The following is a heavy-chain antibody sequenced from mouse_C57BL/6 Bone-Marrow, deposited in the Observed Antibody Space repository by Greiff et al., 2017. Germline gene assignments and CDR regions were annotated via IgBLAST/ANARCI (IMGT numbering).Heavy chain of an antibody. CDR3: ARDLRWFAY. CDR2: ISDGGSYT. V-gene: IGHV5-4*01. Sequence: DVKLVESGGGLVKPGGSLKLSCAASGFTFSSYAMSWVRQTPEKRLEWVATISDGGSYTYYPDNVKGRFTISRDNAKNNLYLQRSHLKSEDTAMYYCARDLRWFAYWGQGTLVTVSA. D-gene: IGHD6-1*01. J-gene: IGHJ3*01. CDR1: GFTFSSYA.